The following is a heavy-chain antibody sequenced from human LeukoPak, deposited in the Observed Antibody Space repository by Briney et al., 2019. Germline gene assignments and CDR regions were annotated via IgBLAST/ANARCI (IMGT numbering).Heavy chain of an antibody. D-gene: IGHD1-26*01. V-gene: IGHV4-59*12. CDR2: ISFSGTT. Sequence: SETLSLTCTVSGGSISTYYWTWIRQPPGKGLVWIGCISFSGTTKYNPSLKSRVTISLDTSNNQFSLKLHSVTAADTVVYNCARVSPSSGTYWESLYYYMDVWRKGTTVTVSS. J-gene: IGHJ6*03. CDR1: GGSISTYY. CDR3: ARVSPSSGTYWESLYYYMDV.